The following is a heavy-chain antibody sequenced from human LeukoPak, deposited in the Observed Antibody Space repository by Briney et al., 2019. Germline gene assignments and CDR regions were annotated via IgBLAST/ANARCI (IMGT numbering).Heavy chain of an antibody. CDR3: ARMRDGLDP. V-gene: IGHV4-59*11. Sequence: SETLSLTCTVSGGSISSHYWSWIRQPPGKGLEWIGYIYYSGSTNYNPSLKSRVTISVDTSKNQFSLKLGSVTAADTAVYYCARMRDGLDPWGQGTLVTVSS. CDR2: IYYSGST. J-gene: IGHJ5*02. D-gene: IGHD6-6*01. CDR1: GGSISSHY.